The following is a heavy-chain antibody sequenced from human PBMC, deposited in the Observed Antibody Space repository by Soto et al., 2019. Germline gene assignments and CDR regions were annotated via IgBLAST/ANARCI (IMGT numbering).Heavy chain of an antibody. CDR1: GFTFSSYA. J-gene: IGHJ3*02. CDR2: ISYDGSNK. V-gene: IGHV3-30-3*01. Sequence: PGGSLRLSCAASGFTFSSYAMHWVRQAPGKGLEWVAVISYDGSNKYYADSVKGRFTISRDNSKNTLYLQMNSLRAEDTAVYYCARGEYYYGSGNFKRSFDIWGQGTMVTVSS. D-gene: IGHD3-10*01. CDR3: ARGEYYYGSGNFKRSFDI.